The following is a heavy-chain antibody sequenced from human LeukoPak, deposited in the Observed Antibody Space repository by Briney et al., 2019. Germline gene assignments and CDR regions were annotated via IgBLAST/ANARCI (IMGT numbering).Heavy chain of an antibody. V-gene: IGHV4-34*01. D-gene: IGHD5-12*01. CDR3: ARGPADPTRDSYFDY. J-gene: IGHJ4*02. Sequence: SETLSLTRAVSGGSFSGYYWSWIRQPLGKGLEWIGEINHSGSTNYNPSLKSRVTISVDTSKNQFSLKLSSVTAADTAVYYCARGPADPTRDSYFDYWGQGTLVTVSS. CDR1: GGSFSGYY. CDR2: INHSGST.